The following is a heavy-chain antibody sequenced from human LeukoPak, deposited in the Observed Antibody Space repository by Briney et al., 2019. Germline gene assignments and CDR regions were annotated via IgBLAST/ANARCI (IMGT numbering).Heavy chain of an antibody. J-gene: IGHJ4*02. Sequence: GGSLRLSCAASGFTFDDYAMHWVRQAPGKGLEWVSLISWDGGSTYYADSVKGRFTISRDNSKNSLYLQMNSLRAEDTALYYCAKTHSSSRSYYFDYWGQGTLVTVSS. D-gene: IGHD6-13*01. CDR1: GFTFDDYA. CDR3: AKTHSSSRSYYFDY. CDR2: ISWDGGST. V-gene: IGHV3-43D*03.